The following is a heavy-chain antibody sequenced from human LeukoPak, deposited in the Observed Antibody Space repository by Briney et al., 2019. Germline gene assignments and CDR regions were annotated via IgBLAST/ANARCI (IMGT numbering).Heavy chain of an antibody. Sequence: HPGGSLRLSCAASGFTFSSYAMSWVRQAPGKGLEWVSAISGSGGSTYYADSVKGRFTISRDNSKNTLYLQMNSLRAEDTAVYYCAKQRFHYDILTGSSPDAFDIWGQGTMVTVSS. D-gene: IGHD3-9*01. CDR2: ISGSGGST. CDR3: AKQRFHYDILTGSSPDAFDI. J-gene: IGHJ3*02. V-gene: IGHV3-23*01. CDR1: GFTFSSYA.